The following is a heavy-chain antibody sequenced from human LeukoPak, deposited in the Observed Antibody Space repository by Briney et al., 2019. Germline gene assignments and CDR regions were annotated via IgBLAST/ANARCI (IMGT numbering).Heavy chain of an antibody. J-gene: IGHJ4*02. Sequence: GGSLRLSCAASVFSFSTYGMHWVRQAPGKGLEWVTFMQYDGSEEYYADSVKGRFTISRDNSKNTLYLQMDSLRGEDTAVYYCAGKAAAYYFVYWGQGTLVTVSS. CDR1: VFSFSTYG. CDR2: MQYDGSEE. CDR3: AGKAAAYYFVY. D-gene: IGHD2-2*01. V-gene: IGHV3-30*02.